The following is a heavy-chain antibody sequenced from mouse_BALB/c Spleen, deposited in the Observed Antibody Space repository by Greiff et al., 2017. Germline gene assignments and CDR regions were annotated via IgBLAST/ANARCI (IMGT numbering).Heavy chain of an antibody. Sequence: EVMLVESGGGLVKPGGSLKLSCAASGFAFSSYDMSWVRQTPEKRLEWVAYFSSGGGSTYYPDTVKGRFTISRDNAKNTLYLQMSSLKSEDTAMYYCARHYDDLFAYWGQGTLVTVSA. CDR1: GFAFSSYD. J-gene: IGHJ3*01. CDR3: ARHYDDLFAY. V-gene: IGHV5-12-1*01. D-gene: IGHD2-12*01. CDR2: FSSGGGST.